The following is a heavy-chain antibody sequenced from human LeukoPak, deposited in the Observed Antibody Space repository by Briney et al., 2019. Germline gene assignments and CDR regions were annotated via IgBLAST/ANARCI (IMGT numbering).Heavy chain of an antibody. CDR2: FDPEDGET. CDR3: ATDRPSTYCSSTSCYGNYFDY. Sequence: ASVKVSCKVSGYTLTELSMHWVRQAPGKGLEWMGGFDPEDGETIYAQKFQGRVTMTEDTSTDTAYMELSSLRSEDTAVYYCATDRPSTYCSSTSCYGNYFDYWAREPWSPSPQ. V-gene: IGHV1-24*01. D-gene: IGHD2-2*01. J-gene: IGHJ4*02. CDR1: GYTLTELS.